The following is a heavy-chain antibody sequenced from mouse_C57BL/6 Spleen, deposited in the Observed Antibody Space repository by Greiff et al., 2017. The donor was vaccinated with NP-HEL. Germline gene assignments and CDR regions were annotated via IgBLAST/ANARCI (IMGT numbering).Heavy chain of an antibody. J-gene: IGHJ3*01. V-gene: IGHV2-2*01. CDR2: IWSGGST. CDR3: ARNNDYDVGPWFAY. D-gene: IGHD2-4*01. Sequence: QVQLKESGPGLVQPSQSLSITCTVSGFSLTSYGVHWVRQSPGKGLEWLGVIWSGGSTDYNAAFISRLSISKDNSKSQVFFKMNSLQADDTAIYYCARNNDYDVGPWFAYWGQGTLVTVSA. CDR1: GFSLTSYG.